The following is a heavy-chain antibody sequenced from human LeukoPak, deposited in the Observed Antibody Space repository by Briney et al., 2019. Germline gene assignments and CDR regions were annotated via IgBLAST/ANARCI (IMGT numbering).Heavy chain of an antibody. J-gene: IGHJ4*02. V-gene: IGHV3-7*01. Sequence: GGSLRLSCAVSGFTFTSYWMSWVRQAPGKGLEWVANINEDGSYKFHADSVKGRLTISRDNSKNSLYLQMSSLRADDTAVYYCARDATRGGDNDYWGQGTRVIVSS. CDR2: INEDGSYK. CDR3: ARDATRGGDNDY. CDR1: GFTFTSYW. D-gene: IGHD2-21*02.